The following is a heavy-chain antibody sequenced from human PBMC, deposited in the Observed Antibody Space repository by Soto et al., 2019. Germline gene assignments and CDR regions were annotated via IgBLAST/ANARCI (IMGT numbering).Heavy chain of an antibody. Sequence: QVQLQQWGAGLLKPSETLSLTCAVSGGSFSDDYWSWIRQSPTMGLEWIGEINHSGSTNYNPSLKSRVTMSVDTSKKHISLTLTSVTAADTAVYYCARRPTAMVVPNFWGQGTLVTVSS. CDR2: INHSGST. CDR3: ARRPTAMVVPNF. CDR1: GGSFSDDY. D-gene: IGHD5-18*01. J-gene: IGHJ4*02. V-gene: IGHV4-34*01.